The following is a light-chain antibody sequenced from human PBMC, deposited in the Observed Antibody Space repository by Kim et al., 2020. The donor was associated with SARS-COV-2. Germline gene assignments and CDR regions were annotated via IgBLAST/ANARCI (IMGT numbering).Light chain of an antibody. CDR1: ISDVGCYKY. CDR3: SSYIRGSTNYV. CDR2: EVS. Sequence: QSITLSCTGTISDVGCYKYVSWYQQHPGKAPKLVIYEVSNRPSGVSNRFSGSKSGNTASLTISGLQAEDEADYYCSSYIRGSTNYVFGTGTKVTVL. V-gene: IGLV2-14*01. J-gene: IGLJ1*01.